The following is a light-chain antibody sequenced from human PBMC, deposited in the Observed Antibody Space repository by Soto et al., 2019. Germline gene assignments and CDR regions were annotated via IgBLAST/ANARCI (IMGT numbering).Light chain of an antibody. CDR2: ATS. CDR3: LQDYSFPYT. CDR1: QAIRSD. Sequence: AIQMTQSPSSLSASVGDRVTITCRASQAIRSDLGWYQQKPGKAPKLLIYATSRLQSGVPSRFSGSGSGTDFTLTISSLQPEDFATYYCLQDYSFPYTFGQGTKLEIK. V-gene: IGKV1-6*01. J-gene: IGKJ2*01.